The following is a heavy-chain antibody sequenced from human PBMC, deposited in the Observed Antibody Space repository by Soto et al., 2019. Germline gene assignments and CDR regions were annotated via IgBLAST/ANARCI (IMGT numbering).Heavy chain of an antibody. D-gene: IGHD2-21*02. J-gene: IGHJ1*01. V-gene: IGHV3-30*18. CDR3: AKDRGVVVTAVRYFQH. CDR2: ISYDGSNK. Sequence: QVQLVESGGGVVQPGRSLRLSCAASGFTFSSYGMHWVRQAPGKGLEWVAVISYDGSNKYYADSVKGRFTISRDNSKNXLDLQMNSLRAEDTAVYYCAKDRGVVVTAVRYFQHWGQGTLVTVSS. CDR1: GFTFSSYG.